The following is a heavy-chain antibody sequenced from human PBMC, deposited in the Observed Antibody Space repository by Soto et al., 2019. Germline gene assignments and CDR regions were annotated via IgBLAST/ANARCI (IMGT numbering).Heavy chain of an antibody. D-gene: IGHD3-10*01. CDR1: GFTLSSYS. CDR2: TSKDGGRE. J-gene: IGHJ6*02. CDR3: ARDVGFGDLSPRTSYYSVRDV. V-gene: IGHV3-30*14. Sequence: QVQLVESGGGEVQPGRSLRLSCASSGFTLSSYSFHWVRQPPGKGLEGVAVTSKDGGREYYADSVRGRFTISRDHSKSTLYLAMNSLRTEDTALYFCARDVGFGDLSPRTSYYSVRDVWGRGTTVTVSS.